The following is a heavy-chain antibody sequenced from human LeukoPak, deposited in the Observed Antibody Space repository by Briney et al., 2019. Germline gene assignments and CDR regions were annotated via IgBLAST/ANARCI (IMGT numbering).Heavy chain of an antibody. V-gene: IGHV5-10-1*01. Sequence: WGSPKTPCKGFGYSLYNYWLSLVRQIPRKGLEGIGRIDPNGSYPKHSPPFQGHVTMSTDKSKTTAYLHWRRLKASDTAMYYCTRLTDYNIFTGYYSDYWGQGTLVTVSS. D-gene: IGHD3-9*01. CDR2: IDPNGSYP. J-gene: IGHJ4*02. CDR1: GYSLYNYW. CDR3: TRLTDYNIFTGYYSDY.